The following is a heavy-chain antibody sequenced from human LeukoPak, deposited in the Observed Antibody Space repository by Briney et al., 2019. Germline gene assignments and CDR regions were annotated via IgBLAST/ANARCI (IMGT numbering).Heavy chain of an antibody. CDR2: INSHSSDI. CDR1: GFTFSSYS. CDR3: AKDSSGWSNFDY. V-gene: IGHV3-21*01. Sequence: GGSLRLSCATSGFTFSSYSMTWVRQAPGKGLDWVSSINSHSSDIYYTDSLKGRSTISRDNSKNTLYLQMNSLSAEDTAVYYCAKDSSGWSNFDYWGQGTLVTVSS. J-gene: IGHJ4*02. D-gene: IGHD6-19*01.